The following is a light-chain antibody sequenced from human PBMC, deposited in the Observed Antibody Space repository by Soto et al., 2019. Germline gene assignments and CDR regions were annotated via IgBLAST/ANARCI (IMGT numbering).Light chain of an antibody. CDR3: FSIAGSPYV. J-gene: IGLJ1*01. CDR2: DVS. V-gene: IGLV2-11*01. Sequence: QSALTQSRSVSGSPGQSVTISCTGTSSDVGGCNCVSWYQQYPGKAPKLIIYDVSQRPSGVPDRFSGSKSGNTASLTISGLQAEDEADYYCFSIAGSPYVFGTGTKLTVL. CDR1: SSDVGGCNC.